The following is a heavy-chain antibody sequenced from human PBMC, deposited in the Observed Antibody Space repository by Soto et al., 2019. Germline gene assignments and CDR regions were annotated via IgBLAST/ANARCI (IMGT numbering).Heavy chain of an antibody. D-gene: IGHD2-8*01. Sequence: PGVSLRLSCAASGFTFSAYSMNWVRQAPGKGLEWVSYITGSSATIYYADSVKGRFTISRDNAKNSLYLQMNSLRDEDTAVYYCARDNGMAGSFDPWGQGTLVTVSS. CDR3: ARDNGMAGSFDP. CDR1: GFTFSAYS. V-gene: IGHV3-48*02. J-gene: IGHJ5*02. CDR2: ITGSSATI.